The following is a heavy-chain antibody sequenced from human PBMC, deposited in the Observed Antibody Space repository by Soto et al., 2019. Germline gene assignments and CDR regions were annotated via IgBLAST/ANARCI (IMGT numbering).Heavy chain of an antibody. CDR3: ARSQPPYCSGGSCYHFDY. D-gene: IGHD2-15*01. V-gene: IGHV1-69*02. Sequence: ASVKVSCKASGGTFSSYTISWVRQAPGQGLEWMGRIIPILGIANYAQKFQGRVTITADKSTSTAYMELSSLRSEDTAVYYCARSQPPYCSGGSCYHFDYWGQGTLVTVSS. CDR1: GGTFSSYT. J-gene: IGHJ4*02. CDR2: IIPILGIA.